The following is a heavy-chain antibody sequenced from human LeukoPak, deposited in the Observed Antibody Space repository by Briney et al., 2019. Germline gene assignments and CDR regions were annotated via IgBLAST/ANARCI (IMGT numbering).Heavy chain of an antibody. CDR1: GASIRSGDYY. J-gene: IGHJ3*02. Sequence: SETLSLTCTVSGASIRSGDYYWSWIRQPPGTGLEWIGYICDSGSTYYNPSLKSRITISVDTSENRFSLKLSSVTATDTAVYYCARDCSGGSCYGAFDIWGQGTMVTVSS. CDR2: ICDSGST. V-gene: IGHV4-30-4*01. D-gene: IGHD2-15*01. CDR3: ARDCSGGSCYGAFDI.